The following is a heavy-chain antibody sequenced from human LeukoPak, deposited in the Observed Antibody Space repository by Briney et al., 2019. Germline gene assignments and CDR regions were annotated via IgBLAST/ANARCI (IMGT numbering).Heavy chain of an antibody. D-gene: IGHD6-13*01. V-gene: IGHV3-21*01. Sequence: GGSLRLSCAASGFTFSSYSMNWVRQAPGKGLEWVSSISRSSSYIYYADSVKGRFTISRDNAKNSLYLQMNSLRAEDTAVYYCARDMHSSSWYIGYWGQGTLVTVSS. CDR2: ISRSSSYI. J-gene: IGHJ4*02. CDR1: GFTFSSYS. CDR3: ARDMHSSSWYIGY.